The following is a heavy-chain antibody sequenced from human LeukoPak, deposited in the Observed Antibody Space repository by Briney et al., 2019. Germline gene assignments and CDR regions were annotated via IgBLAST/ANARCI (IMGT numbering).Heavy chain of an antibody. V-gene: IGHV3-23*01. J-gene: IGHJ4*02. CDR2: ISGSGGST. CDR1: GFPFTTYA. D-gene: IGHD1-26*01. Sequence: GGSRRLSCAASGFPFTTYAMSWVRQAPGKGLEWVSAISGSGGSTYYADSVKGRFTISRDNSKNTLYLQMNSLRAEDTAVYYCAKYPYSGSYYDYWGQGTLVTVSS. CDR3: AKYPYSGSYYDY.